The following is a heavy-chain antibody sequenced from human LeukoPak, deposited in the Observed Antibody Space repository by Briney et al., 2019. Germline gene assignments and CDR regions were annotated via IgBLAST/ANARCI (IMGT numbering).Heavy chain of an antibody. CDR2: ISSSSSYI. Sequence: GGSLRLSCAASGFTFSSYSMNWVRQAPGKGLEWVSSISSSSSYIYYADSVKGRFTISRDNAKNSMYLQMNSLRAEDTDVYYCARVARNMVRGVIIAYFDYWGQGTLVTVSS. D-gene: IGHD3-10*01. CDR3: ARVARNMVRGVIIAYFDY. V-gene: IGHV3-21*01. CDR1: GFTFSSYS. J-gene: IGHJ4*02.